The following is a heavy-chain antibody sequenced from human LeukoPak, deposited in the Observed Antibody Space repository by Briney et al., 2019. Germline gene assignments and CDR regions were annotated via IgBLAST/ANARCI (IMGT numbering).Heavy chain of an antibody. Sequence: GGSLRLSCGASGFTFSSYAMSWVRQARGKGLGWVSAISGSDGSTYYADSVKGRFTISRDNPKNTLYLQMNSLSAEDTAVYYCEKDLGGSGDYRPYWGQGSVVTVSS. CDR1: GFTFSSYA. D-gene: IGHD2-21*02. CDR3: EKDLGGSGDYRPY. CDR2: ISGSDGST. V-gene: IGHV3-23*01. J-gene: IGHJ4*02.